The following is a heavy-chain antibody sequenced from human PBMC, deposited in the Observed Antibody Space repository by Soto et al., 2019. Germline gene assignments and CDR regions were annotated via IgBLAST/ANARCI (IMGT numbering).Heavy chain of an antibody. CDR3: ARVCSGGSCDTDYYYGMDV. CDR1: RVTVYNGV. V-gene: IGHV3-72*01. D-gene: IGHD2-15*01. Sequence: CCAVCRVTVYNGVVNGGLKNQGKGLEGVGRTRIKANSYTTEYAASVKGRFTISRDDSKNSLYLQMNSLKTEDTAVYYCARVCSGGSCDTDYYYGMDVWGQGTTVTVSS. J-gene: IGHJ6*02. CDR2: TRIKANSYTT.